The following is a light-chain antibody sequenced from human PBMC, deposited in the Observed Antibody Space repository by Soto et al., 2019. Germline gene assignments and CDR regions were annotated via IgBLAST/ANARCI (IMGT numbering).Light chain of an antibody. V-gene: IGKV1-5*01. J-gene: IGKJ1*01. CDR2: EAS. CDR1: QSVSTW. Sequence: DIQMTQSPSTLSASVGDRVTITCRPSQSVSTWLAWYQQKPGEAPNLLIYEASRLQSGVPSRFSGSASGREFTLTITNLQPDDVATYYCQQANNFPWTFGQGTKVDIK. CDR3: QQANNFPWT.